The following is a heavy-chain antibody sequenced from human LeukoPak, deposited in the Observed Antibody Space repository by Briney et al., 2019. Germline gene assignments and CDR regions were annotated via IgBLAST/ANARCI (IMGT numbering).Heavy chain of an antibody. V-gene: IGHV4-38-2*02. CDR2: IYYSGST. J-gene: IGHJ4*02. Sequence: SETLSLTCTVTGYSISSGYYWGWIRQPPGKGLEWIGYIYYSGSTNYNPSLKSRVTISVDTSKNQFSLKLSSVTAADTAVYYCARVKSYYEVDYWGQGTLVTVSS. CDR3: ARVKSYYEVDY. D-gene: IGHD1-26*01. CDR1: GYSISSGYY.